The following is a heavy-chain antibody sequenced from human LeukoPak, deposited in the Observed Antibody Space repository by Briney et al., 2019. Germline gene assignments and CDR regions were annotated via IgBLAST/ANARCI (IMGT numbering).Heavy chain of an antibody. CDR3: ARETYSSFDS. V-gene: IGHV3-30*01. CDR2: TSYDGSNK. Sequence: GGSLRLSCAASGFTFSDYAMHWVRQAPGKGLGWVAITSYDGSNKYFADSVKGRFTISRDNSKNTLYLQMNSLRAEDAAVYYCARETYSSFDSWGQGTLVTVSS. J-gene: IGHJ4*02. CDR1: GFTFSDYA. D-gene: IGHD6-13*01.